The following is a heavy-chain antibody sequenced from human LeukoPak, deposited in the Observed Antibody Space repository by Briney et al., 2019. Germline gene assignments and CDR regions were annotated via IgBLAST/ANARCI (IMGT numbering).Heavy chain of an antibody. CDR3: AKHFISGWYRDLGY. J-gene: IGHJ4*02. CDR2: ISGSGGST. Sequence: PVGSLRLSCAASGFTFSSYAMSWVRQAPGKGLEWVSAISGSGGSTYYADSVKGRYTIPRDNSRDTLYLQMNSLRAEDTAVYYCAKHFISGWYRDLGYWGQGTLVTFSS. V-gene: IGHV3-23*01. D-gene: IGHD6-19*01. CDR1: GFTFSSYA.